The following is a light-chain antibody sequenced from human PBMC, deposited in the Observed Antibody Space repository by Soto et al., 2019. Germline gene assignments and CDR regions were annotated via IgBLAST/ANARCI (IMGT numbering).Light chain of an antibody. J-gene: IGKJ2*01. CDR3: QQSYSTPYT. Sequence: DIPMTQTPPSLSLSVGDRVTITCRASQDISNSLNWYQQKPGKSPRALIYGASSLESGVPSRFRGRGSGTDFTLAISSLQPEDFATYFCQQSYSTPYTFGQGT. V-gene: IGKV1-39*01. CDR1: QDISNS. CDR2: GAS.